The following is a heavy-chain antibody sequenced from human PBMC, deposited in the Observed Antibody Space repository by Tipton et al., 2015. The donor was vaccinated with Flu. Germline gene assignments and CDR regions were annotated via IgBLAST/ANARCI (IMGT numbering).Heavy chain of an antibody. CDR1: GFTFSSFA. CDR3: ARGPVFCSSTGCSRGRLDY. D-gene: IGHD2-2*01. J-gene: IGHJ4*02. V-gene: IGHV3-64*02. Sequence: SGFTFSSFAMHWVRQAPGKGLEYVSTISNNGGTTYYGDSVKGRFTISRDNSKNTLYLQMGSLRPEDMAVYYCARGPVFCSSTGCSRGRLDYWGQGTLVTVSS. CDR2: ISNNGGTT.